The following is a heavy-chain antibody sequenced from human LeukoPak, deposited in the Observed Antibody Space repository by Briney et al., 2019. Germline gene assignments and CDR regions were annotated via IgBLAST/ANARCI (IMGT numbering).Heavy chain of an antibody. Sequence: SEILSLTCAVYGGSFSGYYWSWIRQPPGKGLEWIGEINHSGSTNYNPSLKSRVTISVDTSKNQFSLKLSSVTAADTAVYYCARGLRKGIAARFYFDYWGQGTLVTVSS. V-gene: IGHV4-34*01. D-gene: IGHD6-6*01. CDR1: GGSFSGYY. J-gene: IGHJ4*02. CDR2: INHSGST. CDR3: ARGLRKGIAARFYFDY.